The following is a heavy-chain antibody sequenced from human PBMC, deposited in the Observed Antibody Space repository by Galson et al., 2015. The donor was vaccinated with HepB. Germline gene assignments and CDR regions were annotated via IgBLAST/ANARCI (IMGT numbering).Heavy chain of an antibody. CDR3: ARDPDDILTGYYIGIKNYYMDV. CDR1: GFTFSSYS. CDR2: ISSSSSYI. Sequence: SLRLSCAASGFTFSSYSMNWVRQAPGKGLEWVSSISSSSSYIYYADSVKGRFTISRDNAKNSLYLQMNSLRAEDTAVYYCARDPDDILTGYYIGIKNYYMDVWGKGTTVTVSS. J-gene: IGHJ6*03. V-gene: IGHV3-21*01. D-gene: IGHD3-9*01.